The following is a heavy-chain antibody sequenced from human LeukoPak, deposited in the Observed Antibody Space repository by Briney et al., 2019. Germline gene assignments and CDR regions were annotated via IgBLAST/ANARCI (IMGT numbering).Heavy chain of an antibody. J-gene: IGHJ4*02. V-gene: IGHV4-4*07. CDR2: IYTSGNT. Sequence: SETLSLTCTVSGGSISSYYWSWIRQSAGKGLEWIGRIYTSGNTNYNPSLKSRVTISVDTSKNQFSLKLSSVTAADTAVYYCASNSGDFWSGYPLIDYWGQGTLVTVSS. D-gene: IGHD3-3*01. CDR1: GGSISSYY. CDR3: ASNSGDFWSGYPLIDY.